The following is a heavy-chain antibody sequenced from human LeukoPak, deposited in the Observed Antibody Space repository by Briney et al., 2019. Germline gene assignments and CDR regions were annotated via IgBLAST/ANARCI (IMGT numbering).Heavy chain of an antibody. CDR1: GYSISNTHY. J-gene: IGHJ4*02. V-gene: IGHV4-38-2*01. CDR3: ARNSSGIHFDY. D-gene: IGHD3-22*01. CDR2: IYNSGGT. Sequence: SETLSLTCAVSGYSISNTHYWGWIRQPPGKGLEWIGGIYNSGGTHYNPSLKSRVTISVDTSMNQFSLKLSSVTAADTAVYYCARNSSGIHFDYWGRGTLVTVSS.